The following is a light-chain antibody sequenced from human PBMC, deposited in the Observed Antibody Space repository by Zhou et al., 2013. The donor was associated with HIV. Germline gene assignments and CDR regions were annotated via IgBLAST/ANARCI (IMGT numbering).Light chain of an antibody. CDR1: RIVTNN. J-gene: IGKJ1*01. CDR2: GAS. V-gene: IGKV3-15*01. CDR3: QQYNNWPPT. Sequence: EIVLTQSPGTLSLSPGKRATLSCRASRIVTNNFLAWYQRKPGQAPRLLIYGASTRATGFPARFSGSGSGTEFTLTISSLQSEDFALYYCQQYNNWPPTFGQGTKVEVK.